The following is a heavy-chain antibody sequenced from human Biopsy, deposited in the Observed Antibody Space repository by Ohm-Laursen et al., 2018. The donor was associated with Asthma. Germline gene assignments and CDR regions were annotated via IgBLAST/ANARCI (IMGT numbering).Heavy chain of an antibody. V-gene: IGHV1-69*13. CDR2: INSIFGTT. D-gene: IGHD2-2*01. CDR3: ARKAGSCISRTCYSLDF. J-gene: IGHJ4*02. CDR1: GGTFNTYV. Sequence: VKISCKSLGGTFNTYVIGWVRQAPGQGLEWIGGINSIFGTTTYPQKFQDRVTITADDSTSTVYMELSSLRSEDTAVYYCARKAGSCISRTCYSLDFWGQGTLVTVSS.